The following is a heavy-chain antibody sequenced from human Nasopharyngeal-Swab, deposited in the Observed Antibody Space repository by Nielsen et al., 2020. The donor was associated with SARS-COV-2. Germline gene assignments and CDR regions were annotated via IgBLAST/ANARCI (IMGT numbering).Heavy chain of an antibody. CDR2: IAHDASNE. Sequence: WIRQPPGKGLEWVAFIAHDASNEYYADSVKGRFTISRDNSKNTLYLQMNSLRAEDTAVYYCARDGLDCSGGSCYSWAYYYYGMDVWGQGTTVTVSS. V-gene: IGHV3-30*03. J-gene: IGHJ6*02. CDR3: ARDGLDCSGGSCYSWAYYYYGMDV. D-gene: IGHD2-15*01.